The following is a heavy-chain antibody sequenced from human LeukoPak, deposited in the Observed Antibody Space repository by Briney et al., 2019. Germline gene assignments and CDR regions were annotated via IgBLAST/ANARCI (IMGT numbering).Heavy chain of an antibody. CDR2: IYSGGGA. D-gene: IGHD3-22*01. Sequence: GGSLRLSCAASGFTVSNNYMGWVRQAPGKGLEWVSVIYSGGGAYYADSVKGRFTISRDNSKNTLYLQMNSLRAEDTAVYYCARNPYDSSGYYSFFDFWGQGTLVTVSS. CDR3: ARNPYDSSGYYSFFDF. V-gene: IGHV3-53*01. CDR1: GFTVSNNY. J-gene: IGHJ4*02.